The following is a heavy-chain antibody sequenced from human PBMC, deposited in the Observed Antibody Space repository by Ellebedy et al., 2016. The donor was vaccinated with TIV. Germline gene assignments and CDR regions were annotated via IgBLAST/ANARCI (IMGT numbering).Heavy chain of an antibody. Sequence: ASVKVSCXTSGYIFSVYGVSWIRQAPGQGFEWLGWISGRNGDTDYAQKFQGRVTMTTDPSTSTAYLDVRSLRSDDTAVYFCARDPGAHCGGNCLHFDYWGQGTLITVSS. D-gene: IGHD2-21*01. J-gene: IGHJ4*02. CDR1: GYIFSVYG. CDR2: ISGRNGDT. V-gene: IGHV1-18*04. CDR3: ARDPGAHCGGNCLHFDY.